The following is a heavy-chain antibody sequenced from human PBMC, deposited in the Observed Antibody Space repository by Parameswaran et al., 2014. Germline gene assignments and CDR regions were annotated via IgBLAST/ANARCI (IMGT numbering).Heavy chain of an antibody. D-gene: IGHD3-10*01. J-gene: IGHJ4*02. CDR3: ARIPGMVRGVISGWFDY. Sequence: PGKALEWLAHIFSNDEKSYSTSLKSRLTISKDTSKSQVVLTMTNMDPVDTATYYCARIPGMVRGVISGWFDYWGQGTLVTVSS. CDR2: IFSNDEK. V-gene: IGHV2-26*01.